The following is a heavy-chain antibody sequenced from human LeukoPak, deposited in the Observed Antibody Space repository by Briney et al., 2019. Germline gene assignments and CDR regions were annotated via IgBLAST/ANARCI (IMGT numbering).Heavy chain of an antibody. J-gene: IGHJ3*01. D-gene: IGHD6-19*01. Sequence: GGSLRLSCAGSGFTFHDYTMHWVRLPPGKGLEWVSLIRWDGGEIHYADSLKGRFTISRDNSKNSLFLQMNSLGIEDTALYYCAKATSSGWGYAFDVWGRGTMVTVSA. V-gene: IGHV3-43*01. CDR2: IRWDGGEI. CDR3: AKATSSGWGYAFDV. CDR1: GFTFHDYT.